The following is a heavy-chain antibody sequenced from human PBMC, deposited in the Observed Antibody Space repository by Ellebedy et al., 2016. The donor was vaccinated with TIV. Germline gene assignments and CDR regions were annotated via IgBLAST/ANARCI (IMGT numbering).Heavy chain of an antibody. Sequence: GESLKISXAASGFTFSSYGMHWVRQAPGKGLEWVAVIWYDGSYKYYLDSVKGRFTISRDNSKNTLYLQMNSLRVEDTAVYYCARGSQFRNRLDPWGQGTLVTVSS. J-gene: IGHJ5*02. CDR1: GFTFSSYG. CDR2: IWYDGSYK. V-gene: IGHV3-33*01. D-gene: IGHD1-26*01. CDR3: ARGSQFRNRLDP.